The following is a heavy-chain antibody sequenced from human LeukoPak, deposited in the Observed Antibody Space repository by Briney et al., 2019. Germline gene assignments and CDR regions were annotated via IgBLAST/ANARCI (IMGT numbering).Heavy chain of an antibody. CDR2: IYHSGST. V-gene: IGHV4-30-2*01. J-gene: IGHJ4*02. Sequence: SQTLSLTCAVSGGSLSSGGYSWSWIRQLPGKGLEWIGYIYHSGSTYYNPSLKSRVTISVDRSKNQFSLKPSSVTAADTAVYYCARGASIQIVVVPAAYFDYWGQGTLVTVSS. CDR1: GGSLSSGGYS. CDR3: ARGASIQIVVVPAAYFDY. D-gene: IGHD2-2*01.